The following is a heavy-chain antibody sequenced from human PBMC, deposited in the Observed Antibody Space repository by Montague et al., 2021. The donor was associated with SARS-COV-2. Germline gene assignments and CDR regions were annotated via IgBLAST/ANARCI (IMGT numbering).Heavy chain of an antibody. D-gene: IGHD1-1*01. Sequence: SETLSLTCEVSGGSIRSYYWSWIRQSPGKGLEWIGYVHYTGSTQYKPSLKTRVTLSLDTPKNHFSLRLNSVTAADTAVYYCARAQNICFIANCVNYFDLWGLGALVSVSS. CDR3: ARAQNICFIANCVNYFDL. V-gene: IGHV4-59*01. J-gene: IGHJ4*02. CDR2: VHYTGST. CDR1: GGSIRSYY.